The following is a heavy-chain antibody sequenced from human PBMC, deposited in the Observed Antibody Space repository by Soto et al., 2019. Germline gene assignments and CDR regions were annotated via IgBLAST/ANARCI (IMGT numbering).Heavy chain of an antibody. J-gene: IGHJ3*02. CDR3: ASPKFRSFDI. CDR1: GGTLSSYA. Sequence: SVKFSCKASGGTLSSYAISWVRQAPGQGLEWMGGIIPIFGTANYAQKFQGRVTITADESTSTAYMELSSLRSEDTAVYYCASPKFRSFDIWGQGTMVTVSS. V-gene: IGHV1-69*13. CDR2: IIPIFGTA.